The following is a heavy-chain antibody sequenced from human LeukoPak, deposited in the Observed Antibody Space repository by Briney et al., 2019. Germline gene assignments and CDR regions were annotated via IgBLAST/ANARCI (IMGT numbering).Heavy chain of an antibody. D-gene: IGHD2-21*01. CDR1: GYTFTSYD. CDR3: ARGGVSWWPGPRVTFDFDY. CDR2: MNPNSGNT. V-gene: IGHV1-8*03. Sequence: ASVKVSCKASGYTFTSYDINWVRQATGQGLEWMGWMNPNSGNTGYAQKFQGRVTITRNTSISTAYMELSSLRSEDTAVYYCARGGVSWWPGPRVTFDFDYWGQGTLVTVSS. J-gene: IGHJ4*02.